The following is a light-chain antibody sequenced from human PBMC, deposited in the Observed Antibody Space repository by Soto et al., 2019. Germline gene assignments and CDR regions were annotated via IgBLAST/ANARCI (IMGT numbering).Light chain of an antibody. CDR2: DAS. CDR1: QDVSTW. V-gene: IGKV1-5*01. J-gene: IGKJ3*01. CDR3: QQYKSSRFT. Sequence: DIQMTQSPSTLSASVGDRVTITCRASQDVSTWLAWYQQKPGQAPKLLIIDASSLESGVPSRFSGSGSGTHFSLTISSLHPDDFAIYYCQQYKSSRFTFGAGTNVDIK.